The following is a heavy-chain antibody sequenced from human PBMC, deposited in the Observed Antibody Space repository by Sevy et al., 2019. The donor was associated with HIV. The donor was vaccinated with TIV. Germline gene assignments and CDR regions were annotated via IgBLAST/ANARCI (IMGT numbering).Heavy chain of an antibody. CDR3: ANAYSGSYSHSYLYALDV. CDR2: ISHDGINE. D-gene: IGHD1-26*01. Sequence: GGSLRLSCIGSGFSFSYYGIHWVRQFPGKGLDWVALISHDGINEYYADSVKGRFTISRDNSKNMVYLEMNSLRNEDTAIYFCANAYSGSYSHSYLYALDVWGQGTTVTVSS. V-gene: IGHV3-30*18. J-gene: IGHJ6*02. CDR1: GFSFSYYG.